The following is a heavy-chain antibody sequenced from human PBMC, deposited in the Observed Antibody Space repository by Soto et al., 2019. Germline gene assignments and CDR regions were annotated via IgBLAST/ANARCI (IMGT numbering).Heavy chain of an antibody. CDR2: IYPGDSDT. V-gene: IGHV5-51*01. CDR3: ARCGYYDSSGSYYYYGMDV. Sequence: GESLKISCKASGYSFTSYWIAWVRQMPGKGLEWMGIIYPGDSDTRYSPSFQGQVTISADKSINTAYLQWSSLKASDTAMYYCARCGYYDSSGSYYYYGMDVWGQGTTVTVSS. D-gene: IGHD3-22*01. J-gene: IGHJ6*02. CDR1: GYSFTSYW.